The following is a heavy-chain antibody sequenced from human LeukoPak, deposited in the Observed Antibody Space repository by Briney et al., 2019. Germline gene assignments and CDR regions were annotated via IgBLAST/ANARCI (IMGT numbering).Heavy chain of an antibody. CDR1: GFTFSSYD. CDR2: IGTACDT. D-gene: IGHD3-10*01. CDR3: ARGGRYYGSGSYYNPIDY. V-gene: IGHV3-13*01. Sequence: GGSLRLSCAASGFTFSSYDMHGVRQAIGKGREGGSAIGTACDTYYPGSVQGRFTISRENAKNSLYLQMTSLRAGDTAVYYCARGGRYYGSGSYYNPIDYWGQGTLVTVSS. J-gene: IGHJ4*02.